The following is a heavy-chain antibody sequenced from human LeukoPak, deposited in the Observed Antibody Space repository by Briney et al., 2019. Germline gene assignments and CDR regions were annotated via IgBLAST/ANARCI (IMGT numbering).Heavy chain of an antibody. J-gene: IGHJ5*02. CDR3: AKVPRQHDNWFDP. D-gene: IGHD6-13*01. V-gene: IGHV3-48*01. CDR1: GFTFSSYS. CDR2: ISSSGSTI. Sequence: QPGGSLRLSCAASGFTFSSYSMNWVRQAPGKGLEWVSYISSSGSTIYYADSVKGRFTISRDNAKNSLYLQMNSLRAEDTAVYYCAKVPRQHDNWFDPWGQGTLVTVSS.